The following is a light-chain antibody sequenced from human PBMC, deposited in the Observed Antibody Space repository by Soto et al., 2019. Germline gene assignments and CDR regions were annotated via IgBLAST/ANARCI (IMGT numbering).Light chain of an antibody. V-gene: IGLV2-14*01. CDR2: EVT. CDR1: SSDIGTYKY. Sequence: QSALTQPASGSGSPGQSVTISCTGSSSDIGTYKYVSWYQHHPGKAPKLLIYEVTNRPSGVSDRFSGSKSGNTASLTISGLQADDEADYYCSSYAASFLRVFGSGTKLTVL. J-gene: IGLJ1*01. CDR3: SSYAASFLRV.